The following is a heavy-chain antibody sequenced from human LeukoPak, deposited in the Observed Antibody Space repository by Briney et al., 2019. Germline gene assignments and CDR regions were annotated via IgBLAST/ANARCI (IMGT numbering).Heavy chain of an antibody. CDR2: IYYSGST. V-gene: IGHV4-59*08. Sequence: PSETLSLTCTVSGGSISSYYWSWIRQPPGKGQEWIGYIYYSGSTNYNPSLKSRVTISVDTSKNQCSLKLSSVTAADTAVYYCARSLVDTAMVDYWGQGTLVTVSS. CDR3: ARSLVDTAMVDY. CDR1: GGSISSYY. D-gene: IGHD5-18*01. J-gene: IGHJ4*02.